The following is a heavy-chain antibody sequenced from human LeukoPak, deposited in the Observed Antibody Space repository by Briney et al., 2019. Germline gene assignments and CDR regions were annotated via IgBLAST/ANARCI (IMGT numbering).Heavy chain of an antibody. Sequence: PGGSLRLSCAASGFTFSSYSMNWVRQAPGKGLEWVSSISSSSSYIYYADSVKGRFTISRDNAKNSLYLQMNSLRAEDTAVYYCARVYGRFLEWLLLYFDYWGQGTLVTVSS. CDR1: GFTFSSYS. CDR3: ARVYGRFLEWLLLYFDY. V-gene: IGHV3-21*01. D-gene: IGHD3-3*01. J-gene: IGHJ4*02. CDR2: ISSSSSYI.